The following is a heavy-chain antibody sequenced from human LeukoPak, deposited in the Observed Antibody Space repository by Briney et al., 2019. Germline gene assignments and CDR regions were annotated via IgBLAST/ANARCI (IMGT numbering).Heavy chain of an antibody. CDR2: ISYDGSNK. CDR3: ARDPPGGY. V-gene: IGHV3-30*03. J-gene: IGHJ4*02. D-gene: IGHD3-10*01. Sequence: PGGSLRLSCAASGFTFSSYGMHWVRQVPGKGLEWVAVISYDGSNKYYADSVKGRFTISRDNSKNTLYLQMNSLRAEDTAVYYCARDPPGGYWGQGTLVTVSS. CDR1: GFTFSSYG.